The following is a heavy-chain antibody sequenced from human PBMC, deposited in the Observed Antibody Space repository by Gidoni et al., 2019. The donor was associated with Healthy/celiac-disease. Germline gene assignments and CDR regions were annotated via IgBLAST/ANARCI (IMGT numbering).Heavy chain of an antibody. CDR3: AKGYDSSGSPRYYFDY. J-gene: IGHJ4*02. D-gene: IGHD3-22*01. CDR2: ISGSGGST. Sequence: EVQLLESGGGLVQPGGSLRLSCAASGFTFSSYAMSWVRQAPGKGLEWVSAISGSGGSTYYADSVKGRFTISRDNSKNTLYLQMNSLRAEDTAVYYCAKGYDSSGSPRYYFDYWGQGTLVTVSS. CDR1: GFTFSSYA. V-gene: IGHV3-23*01.